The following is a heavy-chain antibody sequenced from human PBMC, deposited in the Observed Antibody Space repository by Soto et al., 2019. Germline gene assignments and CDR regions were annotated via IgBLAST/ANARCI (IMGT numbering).Heavy chain of an antibody. CDR2: ISAYNGNT. V-gene: IGHV1-18*01. J-gene: IGHJ4*02. CDR1: GYTFTSYG. CDR3: ARAGHLRWFGELFLKNDY. Sequence: QVQLVQSGAEVKKPGASVKVSCKASGYTFTSYGISWVRQAPGQGLEWMGWISAYNGNTNYAQKLQGRVTMTTDTSTSTADMELRSLRSDDTAVYYCARAGHLRWFGELFLKNDYWGQGTLVTVSS. D-gene: IGHD3-10*01.